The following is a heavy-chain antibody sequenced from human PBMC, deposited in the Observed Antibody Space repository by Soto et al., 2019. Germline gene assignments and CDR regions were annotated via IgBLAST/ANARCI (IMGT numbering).Heavy chain of an antibody. D-gene: IGHD3-10*01. CDR3: AGDYGSGSYRFDY. J-gene: IGHJ4*02. CDR2: VYYSGST. Sequence: PSETLSLTCTVSGDSINAYSWSWIRQPPGKGLEWIGYVYYSGSTTYNPSLKSRLTISIDTSENQFSLKLSSVTAADTAVYYCAGDYGSGSYRFDYWGQGALVTVSS. CDR1: GDSINAYS. V-gene: IGHV4-59*01.